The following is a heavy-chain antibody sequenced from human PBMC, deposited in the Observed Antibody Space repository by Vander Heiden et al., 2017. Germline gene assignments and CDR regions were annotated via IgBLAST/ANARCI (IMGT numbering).Heavy chain of an antibody. CDR1: RGSVRSSADC. CDR2: MFYAGNT. V-gene: IGHV4-39*01. Sequence: QLQLQVSVPVLVRLSEPLSLPCSFSRGSVRSSADCWAWIRQTPGKGLEWIASMFYAGNTFYNPSLKSRVSISVDMPSDQFSLKLTSVIASDTAVYYCARHDSGLWYFDLWGRGTLVTVSS. D-gene: IGHD3-10*01. CDR3: ARHDSGLWYFDL. J-gene: IGHJ2*01.